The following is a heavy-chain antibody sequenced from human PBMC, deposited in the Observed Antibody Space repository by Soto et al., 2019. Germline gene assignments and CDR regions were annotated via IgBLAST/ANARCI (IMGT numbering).Heavy chain of an antibody. D-gene: IGHD3-10*01. J-gene: IGHJ6*02. V-gene: IGHV4-4*02. CDR3: ARERIWFGELGYYYYYGMDV. CDR1: GGSISSSNW. CDR2: IYHSGST. Sequence: PSETLSLTCAVSGGSISSSNWWSWVRQPPGKGLEWIGEIYHSGSTNYNPSLKSRVTISVDKSKNQFSLRLSSVTAADTAVYYRARERIWFGELGYYYYYGMDVWGQGTTVTVSS.